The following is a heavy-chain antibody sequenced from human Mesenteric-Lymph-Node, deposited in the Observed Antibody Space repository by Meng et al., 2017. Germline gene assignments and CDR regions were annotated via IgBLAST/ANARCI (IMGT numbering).Heavy chain of an antibody. J-gene: IGHJ4*02. V-gene: IGHV3-43D*03. CDR2: ISWDGGST. D-gene: IGHD5-18*01. CDR1: GFTFDDYA. Sequence: GESLKISCAASGFTFDDYAMHWVRQAPGKGLEWVSLISWDGGSTYYADSVKGRFTISRDNSKNSLYLQMNCLRAEDTALYYCAKGGYSYGSLDYWGQGTLVTVSS. CDR3: AKGGYSYGSLDY.